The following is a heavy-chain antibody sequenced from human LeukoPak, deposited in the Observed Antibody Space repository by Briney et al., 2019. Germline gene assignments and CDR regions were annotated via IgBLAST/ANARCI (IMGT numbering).Heavy chain of an antibody. D-gene: IGHD3-9*01. Sequence: GGSLRLSCAASGFTFSSYSMNWVRQAPGKGLEWVSSISSSSSYIYYADSVKGRFTISRDNAKNSLYLQTNSLRAEDTAVYYCASESSSGYDILTGSWGQGTLVTVS. CDR3: ASESSSGYDILTGS. V-gene: IGHV3-21*01. CDR1: GFTFSSYS. CDR2: ISSSSSYI. J-gene: IGHJ5*02.